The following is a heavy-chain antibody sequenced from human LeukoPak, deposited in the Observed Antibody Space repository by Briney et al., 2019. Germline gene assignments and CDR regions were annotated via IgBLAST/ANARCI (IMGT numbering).Heavy chain of an antibody. J-gene: IGHJ6*02. D-gene: IGHD6-13*01. CDR1: GGSISSGGYY. CDR3: ARGDSRYLHYYGMDV. CDR2: IYYSGST. V-gene: IGHV4-31*03. Sequence: SQTLSLTCTVSGGSISSGGYYWSWIRQHPGKGLEWIGYIYYSGSTYYNPSLKSRVTISVDTSKNQFSLKLSSVTAADTAVYYCARGDSRYLHYYGMDVWGQGTTVTVSS.